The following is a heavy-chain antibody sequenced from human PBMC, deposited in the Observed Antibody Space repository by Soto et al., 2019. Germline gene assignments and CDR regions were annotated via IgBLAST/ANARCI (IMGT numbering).Heavy chain of an antibody. CDR2: VTASGDNT. D-gene: IGHD1-26*01. Sequence: EVHLLESGGGLVQPGGSLRLSCRASGLTFSNYAMSWVRRAPGKGLEWVSSVTASGDNTYYPDSVKGRFTISRDNSKNTLYLQMNSLRADDTAIYYCARDQWELLHWGQGTLVSVSS. CDR1: GLTFSNYA. V-gene: IGHV3-23*01. CDR3: ARDQWELLH. J-gene: IGHJ4*02.